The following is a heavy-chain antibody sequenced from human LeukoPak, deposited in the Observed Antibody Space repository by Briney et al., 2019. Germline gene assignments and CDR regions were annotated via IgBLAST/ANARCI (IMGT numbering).Heavy chain of an antibody. J-gene: IGHJ4*02. CDR1: GFTFSRHW. CDR2: IKQDGSEK. Sequence: GGSLRLSCAASGFTFSRHWMSWVRQAPGKGLEWVASIKQDGSEKNYVDSVKGRFTISRDNAKNALYLQMNSLRAEDTAVYYCASEGLPAARDYWGQGTLVTVSS. V-gene: IGHV3-7*01. CDR3: ASEGLPAARDY. D-gene: IGHD2-2*01.